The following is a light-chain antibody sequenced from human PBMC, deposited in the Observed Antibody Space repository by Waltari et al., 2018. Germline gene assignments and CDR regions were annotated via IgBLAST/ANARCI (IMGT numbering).Light chain of an antibody. V-gene: IGLV1-47*01. CDR3: AAWDDSLRGFIM. J-gene: IGLJ3*02. Sequence: QSVLTQPPSASGTPGQRVTISCSGSTTNIGSNSVHWYQQLPGAAPKLLIYRNDQRHSGVPDRFSGSKTGTSAYLAIMGLRSEDEADYYCAAWDDSLRGFIMFGGGTKLTVL. CDR1: TTNIGSNS. CDR2: RND.